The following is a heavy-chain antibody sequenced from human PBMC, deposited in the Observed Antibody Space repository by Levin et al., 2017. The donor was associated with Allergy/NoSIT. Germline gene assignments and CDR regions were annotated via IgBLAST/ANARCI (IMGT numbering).Heavy chain of an antibody. Sequence: GESLKISCAASGFTFSSYWMSWVRQAPGKGLEWVANIKQDGSEKYYVDSVKGRFTISRDNAKNSLYLQMNSLRAEDTAVYYCARDQGLAAAGTDYWGQGTLVTVSS. J-gene: IGHJ4*02. CDR2: IKQDGSEK. CDR1: GFTFSSYW. CDR3: ARDQGLAAAGTDY. D-gene: IGHD6-13*01. V-gene: IGHV3-7*01.